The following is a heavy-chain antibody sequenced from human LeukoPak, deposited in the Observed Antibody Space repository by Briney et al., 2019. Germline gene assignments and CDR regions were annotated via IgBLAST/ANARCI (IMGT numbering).Heavy chain of an antibody. CDR2: IYYSGST. Sequence: SETLSLTCTVSGGSISSSSYYWGWIRQPPGKGLEWIESIYYSGSTYYNPSLKSRVTISVDTSKNQFSLKLSSVTAADTAVYYCARDSGAGDWFDSWGQGTLVTVSS. CDR3: ARDSGAGDWFDS. D-gene: IGHD1-26*01. V-gene: IGHV4-39*07. CDR1: GGSISSSSYY. J-gene: IGHJ5*01.